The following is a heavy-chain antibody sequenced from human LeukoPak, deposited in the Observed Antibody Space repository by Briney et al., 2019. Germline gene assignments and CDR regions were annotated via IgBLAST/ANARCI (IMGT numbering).Heavy chain of an antibody. D-gene: IGHD3-10*01. V-gene: IGHV3-11*01. J-gene: IGHJ5*02. CDR2: ISSSGSTI. CDR1: GFTFSDYY. Sequence: GGSLRLSCVASGFTFSDYYMSWIRQAPGKGLEWVSYISSSGSTIYYADSVKGRFTISRDNAKNSLYLQMNSLRAEDTAVYYCARSSYYYGSGSYAWFDPWGQGTLVTVSS. CDR3: ARSSYYYGSGSYAWFDP.